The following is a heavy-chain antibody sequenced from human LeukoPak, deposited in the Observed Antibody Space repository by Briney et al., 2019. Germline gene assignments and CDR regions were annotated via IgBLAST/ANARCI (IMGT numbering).Heavy chain of an antibody. CDR2: INHSGST. V-gene: IGHV4-34*01. Sequence: SETLSLTCAVYGGSFSGYYWSWIRQPPGKGLEWIGEINHSGSTNYNPSLKSRVTISVDTSKNQFSLKPSSVTAADTAVYYCARVGYYYDSSGPGPAYWGQGTLVTVSS. J-gene: IGHJ4*02. CDR1: GGSFSGYY. CDR3: ARVGYYYDSSGPGPAY. D-gene: IGHD3-22*01.